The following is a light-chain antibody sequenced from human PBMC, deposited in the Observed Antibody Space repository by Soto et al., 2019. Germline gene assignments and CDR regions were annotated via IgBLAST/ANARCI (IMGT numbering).Light chain of an antibody. Sequence: EIVLTQSPGTLSLSPGEGATLSCRASQSVSSSFLAWYQQKPGQAPRRLIYGASSRATGIPDRFSGSGSGTDFTLTISRLEPEDFAVYYCQQYGSSPYTFGQGTKLEIK. CDR3: QQYGSSPYT. J-gene: IGKJ2*01. V-gene: IGKV3-20*01. CDR2: GAS. CDR1: QSVSSSF.